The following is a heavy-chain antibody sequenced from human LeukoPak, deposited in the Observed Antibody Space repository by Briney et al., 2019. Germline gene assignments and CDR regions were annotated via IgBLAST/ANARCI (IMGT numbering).Heavy chain of an antibody. J-gene: IGHJ4*02. V-gene: IGHV1-46*01. CDR2: INPSGGST. Sequence: ASVKVSCKASGYTFTSYGISWVRQAPGQGLEWMGIINPSGGSTSYAQKFQGRVTMTRDTSTSTVYMELSSLRSEDTAVYYCAATSIAAAGEDYFDYWGQGTLVTVSS. CDR3: AATSIAAAGEDYFDY. D-gene: IGHD6-13*01. CDR1: GYTFTSYG.